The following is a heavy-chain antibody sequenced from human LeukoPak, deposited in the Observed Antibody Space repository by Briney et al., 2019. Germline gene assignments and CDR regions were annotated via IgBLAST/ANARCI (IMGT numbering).Heavy chain of an antibody. D-gene: IGHD2-2*01. CDR1: GYTFTSYD. Sequence: GSVKVSCKASGYTFTSYDINWVRQATGQGLEWMGWMNPNSGNTGYAQKFQGRVTMTRNTSISTAYMELSSLRSEDTAVYCCARSYCSSTSCPYYYYYGMDVWGQGTTVTVSS. J-gene: IGHJ6*02. CDR3: ARSYCSSTSCPYYYYYGMDV. V-gene: IGHV1-8*01. CDR2: MNPNSGNT.